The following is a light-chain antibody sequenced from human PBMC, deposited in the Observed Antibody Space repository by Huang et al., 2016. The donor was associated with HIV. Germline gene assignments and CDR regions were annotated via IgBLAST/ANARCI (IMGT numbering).Light chain of an antibody. CDR1: HSLLSTSNSKNY. CDR3: QQYYTTPRT. Sequence: VLTQSLASLAVSLGERATINCKSSHSLLSTSNSKNYLAWYQQRLGQPTKLLIYWAYTRAPGVPARFSGSGSGPDFSLTIANLQAEDVAVYYCQQYYTTPRTFGPGTKVEIK. V-gene: IGKV4-1*01. J-gene: IGKJ3*01. CDR2: WAY.